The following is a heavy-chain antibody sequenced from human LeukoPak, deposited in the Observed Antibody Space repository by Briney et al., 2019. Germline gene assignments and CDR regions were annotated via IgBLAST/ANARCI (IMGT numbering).Heavy chain of an antibody. CDR1: GFTFSSYS. D-gene: IGHD6-19*01. Sequence: GGSLRLSCAASGFTFSSYSMNWVRQAPGKGLEWVSSISSSSSYIYYADLVKGRFTISRDNAKNSLYLQMNSLRAEDTAVYYCASAHSSGWYYFDYWGQGTLVTVSS. CDR2: ISSSSSYI. J-gene: IGHJ4*02. V-gene: IGHV3-21*01. CDR3: ASAHSSGWYYFDY.